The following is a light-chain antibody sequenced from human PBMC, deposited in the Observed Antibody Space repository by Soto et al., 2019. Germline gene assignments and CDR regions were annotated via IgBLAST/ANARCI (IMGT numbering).Light chain of an antibody. CDR1: SSNIGINT. CDR3: AAWDDSLNGPGA. J-gene: IGLJ1*01. CDR2: SNN. V-gene: IGLV1-44*01. Sequence: QLVLTQPPSASGTPGQRVTISCSGSSSNIGINTVNWYQQLPGTAPKLLIYSNNQRPSGVPERFSGSKSGTSASLAISGLQSEDEADYYCAAWDDSLNGPGAFGTGTKLTVL.